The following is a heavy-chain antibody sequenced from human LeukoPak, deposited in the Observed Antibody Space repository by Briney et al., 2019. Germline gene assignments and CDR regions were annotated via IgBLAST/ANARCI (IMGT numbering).Heavy chain of an antibody. CDR2: IYYSGST. CDR3: ARDFAGFGGGIDY. J-gene: IGHJ4*02. CDR1: GGSISSGGYY. D-gene: IGHD2-15*01. Sequence: PSETLSPTCTVSGGSISSGGYYWSWIRQHPGKGLEWIGYIYYSGSTYYNPSLKSRTIISKDTSKNVFSLKVNSVTAADTAVYYCARDFAGFGGGIDYWGQGTLVTVSS. V-gene: IGHV4-31*03.